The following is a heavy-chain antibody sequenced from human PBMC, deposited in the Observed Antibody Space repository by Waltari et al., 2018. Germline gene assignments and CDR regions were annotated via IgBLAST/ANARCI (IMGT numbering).Heavy chain of an antibody. Sequence: EVQLLESGGGVVQPGGSLRLSCAASGLTLRMYALTWVRQAPGKELGWVSSISSTSSYKYYADSVKGRFTISRDNAKNSLYLQMNSLRAEDTAVYYCARDPAVAYVVEYYFDYWGQGTLVTVSS. CDR1: GLTLRMYA. CDR2: ISSTSSYK. D-gene: IGHD6-19*01. V-gene: IGHV3-21*01. J-gene: IGHJ4*02. CDR3: ARDPAVAYVVEYYFDY.